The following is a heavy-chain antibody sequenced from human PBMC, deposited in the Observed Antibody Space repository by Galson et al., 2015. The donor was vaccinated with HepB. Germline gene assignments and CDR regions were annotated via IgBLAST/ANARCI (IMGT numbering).Heavy chain of an antibody. D-gene: IGHD1-1*01. V-gene: IGHV1-69*13. CDR1: GGTFSSYA. J-gene: IGHJ4*02. Sequence: SVKVSCKASGGTFSSYAISWVRQAPGQGLEWMGGIIPIFGTANYAQKFQGRVTITADESTSTAYMELSSPRSEDTAVYYCARVGTQRLNNDYWGQGTLVTVSS. CDR3: ARVGTQRLNNDY. CDR2: IIPIFGTA.